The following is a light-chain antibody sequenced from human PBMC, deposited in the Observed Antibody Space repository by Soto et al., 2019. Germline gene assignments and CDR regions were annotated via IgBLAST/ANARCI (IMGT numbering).Light chain of an antibody. CDR2: TAS. V-gene: IGKV1-39*01. CDR1: QNIATY. CDR3: QQSYNTPLT. J-gene: IGKJ4*01. Sequence: DIQMTQSPSSLSAFVGDRVTITCRASQNIATYLNWYQQTPGKAPKLLIYTASTLQSGVPSRFSGSGSGTDFTLTISSLQPEDFATFYCQQSYNTPLTFGGGTKVDIK.